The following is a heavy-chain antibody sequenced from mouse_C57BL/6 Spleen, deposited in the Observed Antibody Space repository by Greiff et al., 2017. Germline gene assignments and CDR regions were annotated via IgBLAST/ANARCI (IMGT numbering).Heavy chain of an antibody. CDR3: ARGTTLVAAV. J-gene: IGHJ2*01. D-gene: IGHD1-1*01. Sequence: QVQLQQPGAELVKPGASVKMSCKASGYTFTSYWLTWVKQRPGQGLEWIGDIYPGRCCTNYNEKFKITATLTVDTSSSTAYMQLSGLTSEDSAVSYSARGTTLVAAVWGQGTTLTVSS. CDR2: IYPGRCCT. V-gene: IGHV1-55*01. CDR1: GYTFTSYW.